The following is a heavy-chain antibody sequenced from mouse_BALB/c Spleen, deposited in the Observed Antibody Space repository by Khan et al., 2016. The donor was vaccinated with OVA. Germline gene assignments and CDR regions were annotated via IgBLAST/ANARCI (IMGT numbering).Heavy chain of an antibody. CDR1: GFTFSSYS. V-gene: IGHV5-6*01. CDR2: ISSGGDYT. D-gene: IGHD4-1*01. Sequence: EVELVESGGDLVKPGGSLKLSCAASGFTFSSYSMSWVRQTPDKRLEWVATISSGGDYTYYPHNVKGRFTISRDNAKNTLYLQMSSRKSEDTAMYYCASHLTGSFDYWGQGTLGTVSA. J-gene: IGHJ3*01. CDR3: ASHLTGSFDY.